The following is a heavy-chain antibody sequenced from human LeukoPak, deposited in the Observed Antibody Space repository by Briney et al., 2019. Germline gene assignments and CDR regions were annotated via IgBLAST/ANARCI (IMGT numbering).Heavy chain of an antibody. J-gene: IGHJ4*02. CDR2: IRHGGSS. V-gene: IGHV4-34*01. CDR1: GGSFSDYY. Sequence: PSETLSLTCAVYGGSFSDYYWNWIRQPPGKGLEWIGEIRHGGSSNYNPFLKSRVTISVDTSKNQFSLKLSSVTAADTAVYYCARAAPGDSSGFINYWGQGTLVTVSS. D-gene: IGHD3-22*01. CDR3: ARAAPGDSSGFINY.